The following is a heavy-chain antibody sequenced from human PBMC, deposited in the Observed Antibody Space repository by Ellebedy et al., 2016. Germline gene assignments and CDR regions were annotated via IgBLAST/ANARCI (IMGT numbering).Heavy chain of an antibody. J-gene: IGHJ6*02. CDR3: ARDPVTAYYDSSGAVSVDV. D-gene: IGHD3-22*01. Sequence: SETLSLXCTVSGGSISSGGYYWNWIRQFPGKGLEWIGYIDHTGSTSYNPSLKSRVTILVDTPKNQFSLKLSSVTAADTAVYYCARDPVTAYYDSSGAVSVDVWGQGTTVTVSS. CDR1: GGSISSGGYY. V-gene: IGHV4-31*03. CDR2: IDHTGST.